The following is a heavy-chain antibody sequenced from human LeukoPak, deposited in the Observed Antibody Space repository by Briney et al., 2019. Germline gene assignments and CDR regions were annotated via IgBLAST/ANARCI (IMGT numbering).Heavy chain of an antibody. J-gene: IGHJ6*02. V-gene: IGHV3-48*03. Sequence: PGGSLRLSCAASGXTFSSYEMNWVRQAPEKGLEWIAYISSSGSYMYADSVKGRFTISRDNAKNSLYLQMNSLRAEDTAVYYCATLGPDYYYGMDVWGQGTTVTVSS. CDR3: ATLGPDYYYGMDV. CDR1: GXTFSSYE. CDR2: ISSSGSY.